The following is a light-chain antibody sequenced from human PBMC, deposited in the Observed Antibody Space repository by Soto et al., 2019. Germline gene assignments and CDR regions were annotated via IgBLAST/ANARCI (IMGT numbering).Light chain of an antibody. CDR2: AAS. CDR3: QQYGRSPPRFT. Sequence: EIVLTQSPGTLSLSPGERATLSCRASQSVSSDYLAWYQHKPGQAPRLLIYAASSRATGIPDRFSCSGSGTDFTLTISRLEPEDFSVYYCQQYGRSPPRFTFGPGTKVDIK. CDR1: QSVSSDY. V-gene: IGKV3-20*01. J-gene: IGKJ3*01.